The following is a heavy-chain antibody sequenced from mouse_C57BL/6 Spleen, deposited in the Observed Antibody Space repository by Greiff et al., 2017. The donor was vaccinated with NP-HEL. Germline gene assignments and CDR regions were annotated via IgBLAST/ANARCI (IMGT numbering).Heavy chain of an antibody. J-gene: IGHJ4*01. CDR3: ARSDYDGVSYAMDY. V-gene: IGHV2-2*01. Sequence: VMLVESGPGLVQPSQSLSITCTVSGFSLTSYGVHWVRQSPGKGLEWLGVIWSGGSTDYNAAFISRLSISKDNSKSQVFFKMNSLQADDTAIYYCARSDYDGVSYAMDYWGQGTSVTVSS. CDR2: IWSGGST. D-gene: IGHD2-4*01. CDR1: GFSLTSYG.